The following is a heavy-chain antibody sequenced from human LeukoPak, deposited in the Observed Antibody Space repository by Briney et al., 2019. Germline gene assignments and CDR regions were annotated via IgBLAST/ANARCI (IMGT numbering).Heavy chain of an antibody. CDR3: ASSSIAEARLFDP. CDR1: GGTSSSSA. V-gene: IGHV1-69*13. Sequence: AASVKVSCKASGGTSSSSAISWVRQAPGQGLEWMGGIIPIFGTANYAQKFQGRVMITADEYTSTAYKELISMRSEDTAVYYCASSSIAEARLFDPWGQGTLVTVSS. CDR2: IIPIFGTA. J-gene: IGHJ5*02. D-gene: IGHD6-13*01.